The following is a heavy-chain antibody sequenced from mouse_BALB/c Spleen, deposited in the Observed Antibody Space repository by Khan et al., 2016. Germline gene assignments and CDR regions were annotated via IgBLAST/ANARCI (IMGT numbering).Heavy chain of an antibody. CDR1: GYTFTSYW. CDR3: TRLNYGGAY. V-gene: IGHV1-69*02. Sequence: QVQLQQPGAELVRPGASVKLSCKASGYTFTSYWINWVKQRPGQGLEWIGNIYPSDSYTNYNQKFKDKATLTVDKSSSTAYMQLRSPTSEDSAVYYCTRLNYGGAYWGQGTLVTVSA. CDR2: IYPSDSYT. D-gene: IGHD1-1*01. J-gene: IGHJ3*01.